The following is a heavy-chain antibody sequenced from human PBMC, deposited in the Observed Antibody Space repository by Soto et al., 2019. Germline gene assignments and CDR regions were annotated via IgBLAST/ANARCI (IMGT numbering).Heavy chain of an antibody. D-gene: IGHD3-22*01. Sequence: GASVKVSCKASGYTFTGYYMHWVRQAPGQGLEWMGWINPNSGGTNYAQKFQGRVTMTRDTSISTAYMELSRLRSDGTAVYYCARHYYDSSGYYLNNWFDPWGQGTLVTVSS. V-gene: IGHV1-2*02. CDR1: GYTFTGYY. CDR3: ARHYYDSSGYYLNNWFDP. CDR2: INPNSGGT. J-gene: IGHJ5*02.